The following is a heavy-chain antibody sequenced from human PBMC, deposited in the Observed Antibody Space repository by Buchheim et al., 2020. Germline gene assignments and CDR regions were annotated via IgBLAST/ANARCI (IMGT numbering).Heavy chain of an antibody. CDR2: INHSGTT. CDR3: ARTHIAPGLYYYAMDV. V-gene: IGHV4-34*01. Sequence: QVQLQQWGAGLLEPSETLSLTCAVYGGSFSDFYWSWIRQPPGKGLEWIGEINHSGTTNYNPSLSSRVTISVDTSKKQFSLELRSVTAADAAVYFCARTHIAPGLYYYAMDVWGQGTT. J-gene: IGHJ6*02. CDR1: GGSFSDFY.